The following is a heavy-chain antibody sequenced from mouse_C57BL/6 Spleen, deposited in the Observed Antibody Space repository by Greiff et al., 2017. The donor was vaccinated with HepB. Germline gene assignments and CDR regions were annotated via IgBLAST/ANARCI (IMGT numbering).Heavy chain of an antibody. CDR1: GFSFTSYG. D-gene: IGHD2-4*01. V-gene: IGHV2-2*01. Sequence: VKLQESGPGLVQPSQSLSITCTVSGFSFTSYGVHWVRQSPGKGLEWLGVIWSGGSTDYNAAFISRLSISKDNSKSQVFFKMNSLQADDTAIYYCATYYDYDVGYFDVWGTGTTVTVSS. J-gene: IGHJ1*03. CDR2: IWSGGST. CDR3: ATYYDYDVGYFDV.